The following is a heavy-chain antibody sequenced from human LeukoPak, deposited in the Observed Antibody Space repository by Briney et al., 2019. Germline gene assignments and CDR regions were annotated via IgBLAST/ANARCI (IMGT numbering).Heavy chain of an antibody. Sequence: SQTLSLTCTVSGGSISSGGYYWSWIRQPPGKGLEWIGEINHSGSTNYNPSLKSRVTISVDTSKNQFSLKLSSVTAADTAVYYCAREGGVRGVIPLGYWGQGTLVTVSS. CDR2: INHSGST. V-gene: IGHV4-30-2*01. CDR3: AREGGVRGVIPLGY. J-gene: IGHJ4*02. CDR1: GGSISSGGYY. D-gene: IGHD3-10*01.